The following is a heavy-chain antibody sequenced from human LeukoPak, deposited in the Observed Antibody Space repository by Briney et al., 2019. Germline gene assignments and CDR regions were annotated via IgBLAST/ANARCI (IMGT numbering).Heavy chain of an antibody. D-gene: IGHD2-21*02. Sequence: PGRCLRLSCAASGFTLSSYGMHWVRQAPGKGLEWVAVISYDGSNKYYADSVKGRFTISRDNSKNTLYLQMNSLRAEDTAVYYCAKAGMTATRQSAFDIWGQGTMVTVSS. CDR2: ISYDGSNK. CDR3: AKAGMTATRQSAFDI. CDR1: GFTLSSYG. V-gene: IGHV3-30*18. J-gene: IGHJ3*02.